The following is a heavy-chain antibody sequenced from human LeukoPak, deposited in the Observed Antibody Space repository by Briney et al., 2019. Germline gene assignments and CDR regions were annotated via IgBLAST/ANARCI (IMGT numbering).Heavy chain of an antibody. CDR3: ASSSTVTTPNNWFDP. J-gene: IGHJ5*02. Sequence: ASVKVSCKASGYTFTSYYMHWVRQAPGQGLEWMGIINPSGGSTSYAQKFQGRVTMTRDTSTSTVYMELSSLRSEDTAVYYCASSSTVTTPNNWFDPWGQGTLVTVSS. V-gene: IGHV1-46*01. D-gene: IGHD4-17*01. CDR1: GYTFTSYY. CDR2: INPSGGST.